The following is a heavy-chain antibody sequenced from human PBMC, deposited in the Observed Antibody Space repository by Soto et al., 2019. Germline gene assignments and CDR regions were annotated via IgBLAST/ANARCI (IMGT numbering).Heavy chain of an antibody. J-gene: IGHJ6*02. CDR2: IIPIFGTA. CDR1: GGTFSSYA. CDR3: WTGYYDFWSGSRYGMDV. Sequence: ASVKVSCKASGGTFSSYAISWVRQAPGQGLEWMGGIIPIFGTANYAQKFQGRVTITADESISTAYMELSRLRSDDTAVYYCWTGYYDFWSGSRYGMDVWGQGTTVTVSS. D-gene: IGHD3-3*01. V-gene: IGHV1-69*13.